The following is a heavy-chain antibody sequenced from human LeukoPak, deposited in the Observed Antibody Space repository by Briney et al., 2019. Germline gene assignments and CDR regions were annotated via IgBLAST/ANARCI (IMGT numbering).Heavy chain of an antibody. Sequence: SETLSLTCTVSGGSISSSSYYWGWIRQPPGKGLEWIGSIYYSGSTYYNPSLKSRVTISVDTSKNQFSLKLSSVTAADTAVYYCARYSKYCSSISCYAEDYWGQGTLVTVSS. J-gene: IGHJ4*02. D-gene: IGHD2-2*01. CDR2: IYYSGST. V-gene: IGHV4-39*01. CDR1: GGSISSSSYY. CDR3: ARYSKYCSSISCYAEDY.